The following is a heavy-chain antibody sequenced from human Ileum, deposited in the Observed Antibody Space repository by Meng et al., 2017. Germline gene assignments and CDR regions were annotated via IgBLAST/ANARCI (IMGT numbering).Heavy chain of an antibody. V-gene: IGHV4-59*11. D-gene: IGHD3-16*02. J-gene: IGHJ4*02. Sequence: VPRREAGPGLLKPPATLYLACTVSGDSLGTHYWSWIRQPPGKGLEWIGYVFYSGSTNYNPSLKSRVAISVDTSKNKVSLKLTSVTAADTAVYYCARSFHESSWGSYRYLFGLWGQGALVTVSS. CDR1: GDSLGTHY. CDR2: VFYSGST. CDR3: ARSFHESSWGSYRYLFGL.